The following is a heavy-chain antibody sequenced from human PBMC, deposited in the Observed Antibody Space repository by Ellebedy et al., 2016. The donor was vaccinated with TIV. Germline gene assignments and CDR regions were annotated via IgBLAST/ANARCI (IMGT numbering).Heavy chain of an antibody. CDR2: INAGNGNT. Sequence: ASVKVSCXASGYTFTSYAMHWVRQAPGQRLEWMGWINAGNGNTKYSQKFQGRVTMTRNTSISTAYMELSSLRSEDTAVYYCARSRYGSENPWGQGTLVTVSS. D-gene: IGHD3-10*01. V-gene: IGHV1-3*01. CDR3: ARSRYGSENP. CDR1: GYTFTSYA. J-gene: IGHJ5*02.